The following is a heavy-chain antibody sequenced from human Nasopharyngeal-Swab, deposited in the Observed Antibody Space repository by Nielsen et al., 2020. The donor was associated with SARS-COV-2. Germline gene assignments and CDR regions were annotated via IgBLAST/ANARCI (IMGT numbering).Heavy chain of an antibody. CDR1: GGTFSSYA. J-gene: IGHJ4*02. CDR3: ARNPVDYDYVWGSYRYRTVDY. Sequence: SVQVSCKASGGTFSSYATIWVRQAPGQGLEWMGGIIPIFGTTNYAQKFQGRVTITADKSTSTAYKELSSLRSEDTAVYYCARNPVDYDYVWGSYRYRTVDYWGQGSLVTVSA. D-gene: IGHD3-16*02. CDR2: IIPIFGTT. V-gene: IGHV1-69*06.